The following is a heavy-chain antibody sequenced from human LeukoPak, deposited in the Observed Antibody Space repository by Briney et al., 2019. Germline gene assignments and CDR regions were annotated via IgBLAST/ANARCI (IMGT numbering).Heavy chain of an antibody. D-gene: IGHD1-1*01. CDR1: GFTFSRNW. CDR2: INSDGSIT. Sequence: GGSLRLSCAASGFTFSRNWMHWVRQAPGKGLVWVSRINSDGSITNYTDSVKGRFTISRDNAKNTLYLQMSSLRAEDTAVYYCAKTDAYWGQGTLVTVSS. V-gene: IGHV3-74*01. CDR3: AKTDAY. J-gene: IGHJ4*02.